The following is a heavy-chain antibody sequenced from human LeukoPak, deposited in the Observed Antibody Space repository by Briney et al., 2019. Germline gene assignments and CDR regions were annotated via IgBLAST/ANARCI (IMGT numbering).Heavy chain of an antibody. CDR3: ARTKGERITIFGVVTSCSYYMDV. D-gene: IGHD3-3*01. Sequence: GASVKVSCKASGYTFTGYGMHWVRQAPGQGLEWVGGINPNSSGKNYAQKFQGRVTMTRDKSISTASMELRRLRSHDTAVYSCARTKGERITIFGVVTSCSYYMDVWGKGTTVTVSS. CDR1: GYTFTGYG. J-gene: IGHJ6*03. V-gene: IGHV1-2*02. CDR2: INPNSSGK.